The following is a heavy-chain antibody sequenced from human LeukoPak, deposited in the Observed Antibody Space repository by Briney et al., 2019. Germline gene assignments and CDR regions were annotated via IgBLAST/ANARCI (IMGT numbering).Heavy chain of an antibody. D-gene: IGHD5-12*01. CDR3: VASYGGYVLDY. J-gene: IGHJ4*02. CDR1: GGSIGSYH. V-gene: IGHV4-59*01. Sequence: SETLSLTCSVSGGSIGSYHWNWIRQPSGKGLEWIGIVINNGGTKHNPSLKSRVAISVDTSKNQFALKLSSVTAADTAVYYCVASYGGYVLDYWGQGALVIVSS. CDR2: VINNGGT.